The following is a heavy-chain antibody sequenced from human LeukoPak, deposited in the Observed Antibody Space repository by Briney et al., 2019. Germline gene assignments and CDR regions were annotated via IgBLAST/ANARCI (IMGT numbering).Heavy chain of an antibody. J-gene: IGHJ1*01. D-gene: IGHD6-19*01. CDR1: GFTFSSYG. V-gene: IGHV3-30*02. CDR2: IRYDGSNK. CDR3: AKDRNPIAVAGTYFQH. Sequence: GGSLRLSCAAPGFTFSSYGMHWVRQAPGKGLERVAFIRYDGSNKYYADSVKGRFTISRDNSKNTLYLQMNSLRAEDTAVYYCAKDRNPIAVAGTYFQHWGQGTLVTVSS.